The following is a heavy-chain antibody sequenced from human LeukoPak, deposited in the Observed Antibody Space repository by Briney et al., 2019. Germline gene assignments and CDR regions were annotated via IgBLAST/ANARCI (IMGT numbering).Heavy chain of an antibody. D-gene: IGHD6-13*01. Sequence: GRSLRLSCAASGFTFSSYSMNWVRQAPGKGLEWVSYISSSSSTIYYADSVKGRFTTSRDDAKNSLYLQMNSLRAEDTAVYYCAGGPAYSSSWSFYYYYGMDVWGQGTTVTVSS. J-gene: IGHJ6*02. CDR2: ISSSSSTI. CDR3: AGGPAYSSSWSFYYYYGMDV. V-gene: IGHV3-48*04. CDR1: GFTFSSYS.